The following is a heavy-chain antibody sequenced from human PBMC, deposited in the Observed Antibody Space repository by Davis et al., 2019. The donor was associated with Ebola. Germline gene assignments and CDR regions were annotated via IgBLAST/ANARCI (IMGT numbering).Heavy chain of an antibody. CDR2: INSDGTSS. V-gene: IGHV3-74*01. CDR1: GYTFSSFW. Sequence: HTGGSLRLSCKGSGYTFSSFWMNWVRHAPGKGLELVSRINSDGTSSNYTDVVRGRFTVSRDNAKNTLYLQMNSLRAEDTAVYYCARRADYWGQGTLVTVSS. J-gene: IGHJ4*02. CDR3: ARRADY.